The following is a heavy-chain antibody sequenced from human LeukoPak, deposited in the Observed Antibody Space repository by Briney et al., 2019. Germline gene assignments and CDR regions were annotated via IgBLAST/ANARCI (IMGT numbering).Heavy chain of an antibody. D-gene: IGHD5-24*01. CDR2: IRHDESNK. J-gene: IGHJ5*02. CDR3: TRMSREAPGLPDL. Sequence: PGGSLRLSCAASGFTLSSYGMHWVRQAPGKGLEWVAFIRHDESNKYYADSVKGRFTISRDNAKNTLYLQIGSLRADDTAVYYCTRMSREAPGLPDLWGQGTLVTVSS. CDR1: GFTLSSYG. V-gene: IGHV3-30*02.